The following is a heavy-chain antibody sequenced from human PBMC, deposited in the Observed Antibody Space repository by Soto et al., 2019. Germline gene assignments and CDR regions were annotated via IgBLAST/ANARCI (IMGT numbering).Heavy chain of an antibody. Sequence: GGSLRLSCAASGFTSSDHYMDWVRQAPGKGLEWVGRTRNKANSYTTEYAASVKGRFTISRDDSKNSLYLHMNGLKTEDTAVYYCARSGRDRSTWSDDAFDIWGRGTMVTV. V-gene: IGHV3-72*01. CDR3: ARSGRDRSTWSDDAFDI. D-gene: IGHD6-13*01. CDR2: TRNKANSYTT. CDR1: GFTSSDHY. J-gene: IGHJ3*02.